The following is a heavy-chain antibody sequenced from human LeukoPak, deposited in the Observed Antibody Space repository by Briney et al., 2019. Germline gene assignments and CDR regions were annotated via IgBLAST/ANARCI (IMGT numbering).Heavy chain of an antibody. D-gene: IGHD3-22*01. CDR2: IKSNRGGGTT. CDR1: GFTFSDAW. J-gene: IGHJ4*02. Sequence: PGGSLRLSCAASGFTFSDAWMSWVRQAPGKGLQWVGRIKSNRGGGTTDFAAPVKGRFTLSRDDSKNMIYLQMNSLKTEDAAVYYCTWITLIEGLMSHWGQGSLVTVSS. V-gene: IGHV3-15*01. CDR3: TWITLIEGLMSH.